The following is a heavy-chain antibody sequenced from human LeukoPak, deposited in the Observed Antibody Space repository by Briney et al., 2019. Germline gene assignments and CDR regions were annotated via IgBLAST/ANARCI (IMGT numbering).Heavy chain of an antibody. CDR3: ARGTGWPHFDY. D-gene: IGHD6-19*01. CDR2: TYYKSAWYN. Sequence: SQTLSLTCAISGDSVSRDSIARNWIRQSPSRGLEWLGRTYYKSAWYNDYAVHMKSRITISPDTSKNQFSLQLNSVTPDDTAVYYCARGTGWPHFDYWGQGILVTVSS. J-gene: IGHJ4*02. V-gene: IGHV6-1*01. CDR1: GDSVSRDSIA.